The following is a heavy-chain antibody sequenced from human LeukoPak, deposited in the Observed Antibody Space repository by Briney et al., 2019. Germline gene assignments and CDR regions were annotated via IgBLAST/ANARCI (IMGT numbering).Heavy chain of an antibody. CDR3: ARNTYYDILTGGLVDY. V-gene: IGHV3-9*01. D-gene: IGHD3-9*01. CDR1: GFTFDDYA. CDR2: ISWNSGSI. Sequence: GGSLRLSCAASGFTFDDYAMHWVRQAPGKGLEWVSGISWNSGSIGYADSVKGRFTISRDNAKNSLYLQMNSLRAEDTAVYYCARNTYYDILTGGLVDYWGQGTLVTVSS. J-gene: IGHJ4*02.